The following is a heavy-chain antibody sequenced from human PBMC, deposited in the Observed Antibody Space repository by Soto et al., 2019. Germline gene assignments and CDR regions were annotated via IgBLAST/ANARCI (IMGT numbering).Heavy chain of an antibody. CDR3: AKDLGMATTPAY. J-gene: IGHJ4*02. CDR1: GFTFSNYG. Sequence: PGGSLRLSCAASGFTFSNYGMSWVRQAPGKGLEWVSAVSDNGGRTRYADSVKGRFTISRDNSKNTLYLQMNSLRAEDTAVYYCAKDLGMATTPAYWGQGTLVTVSS. V-gene: IGHV3-23*01. D-gene: IGHD5-12*01. CDR2: VSDNGGRT.